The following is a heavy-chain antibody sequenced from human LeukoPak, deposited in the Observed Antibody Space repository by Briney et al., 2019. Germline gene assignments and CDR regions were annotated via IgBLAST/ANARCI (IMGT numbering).Heavy chain of an antibody. CDR3: ARILWYFDY. D-gene: IGHD3-10*01. Sequence: SETLSLTCAVYGGSFSGYYWSWIRQPPGKGLEWMGEINHSGSTNYNPSLRSRVTISVDTSKHQFSLKLSSVTAADTAVYYCARILWYFDYWGQGTLVTVSS. CDR2: INHSGST. CDR1: GGSFSGYY. V-gene: IGHV4-34*01. J-gene: IGHJ4*02.